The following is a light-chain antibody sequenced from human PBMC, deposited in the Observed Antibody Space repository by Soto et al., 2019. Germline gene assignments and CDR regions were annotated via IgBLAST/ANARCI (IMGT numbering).Light chain of an antibody. CDR3: DSYTSSRAYV. J-gene: IGLJ1*01. CDR2: AVS. Sequence: QSVLTQPASVSGSPGQSITISCTGTSSDVGGYNYVSWYQQQAGKAPKLIIHAVSNRPSGVSNRFSGSKSGNTASLTISGLQAEDEADYYCDSYTSSRAYVFGIGTKVTVL. CDR1: SSDVGGYNY. V-gene: IGLV2-14*01.